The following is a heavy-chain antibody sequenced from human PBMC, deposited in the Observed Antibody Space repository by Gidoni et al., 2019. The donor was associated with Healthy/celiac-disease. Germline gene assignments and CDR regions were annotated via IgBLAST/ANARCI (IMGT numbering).Heavy chain of an antibody. CDR1: GGTFSSYA. Sequence: QVQLVQSGAEVKKPGSSVKVSCKASGGTFSSYAISWVRQAPGQGLEWMGRIIPILGIANYAQKFQGRVTITADKSTSTAYMELSSLRSEDTAVYYCARVPAYSSGYLGAPMRPDDYWGQGTLVTVSS. CDR3: ARVPAYSSGYLGAPMRPDDY. D-gene: IGHD3-22*01. J-gene: IGHJ4*02. V-gene: IGHV1-69*04. CDR2: IIPILGIA.